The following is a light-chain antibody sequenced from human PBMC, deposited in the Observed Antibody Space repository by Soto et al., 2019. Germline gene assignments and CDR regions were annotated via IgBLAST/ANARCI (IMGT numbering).Light chain of an antibody. J-gene: IGLJ3*02. Sequence: QSVLTQPPSASETPGQRVIISCSGSSSNIGTNYVYWYQQLPGTAPKLLIYRNNQLPSGVPDRFSGFKSGTSASLAISGLRSEDEADYYCVVWDDSLSVWVFGGGTKLTVL. V-gene: IGLV1-47*01. CDR1: SSNIGTNY. CDR2: RNN. CDR3: VVWDDSLSVWV.